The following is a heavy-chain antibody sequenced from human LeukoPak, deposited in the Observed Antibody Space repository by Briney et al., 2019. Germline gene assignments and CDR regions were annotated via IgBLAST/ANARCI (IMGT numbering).Heavy chain of an antibody. Sequence: ASVNVSCKASGYTFTGYYMHWVRQAPGQGLEWMGWINPNSGGTNYAQKFQGRVTMTRDTSISTAYMELSRLRSDDTAVYYCARVPRIVGASIDCWGQGTLVTVSS. D-gene: IGHD1-26*01. CDR2: INPNSGGT. CDR1: GYTFTGYY. CDR3: ARVPRIVGASIDC. V-gene: IGHV1-2*02. J-gene: IGHJ4*02.